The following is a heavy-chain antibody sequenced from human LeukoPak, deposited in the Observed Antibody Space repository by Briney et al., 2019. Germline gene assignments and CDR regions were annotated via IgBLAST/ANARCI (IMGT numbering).Heavy chain of an antibody. CDR1: GFTLSRYG. CDR3: AKSGGGYSSGWFY. J-gene: IGHJ4*02. Sequence: PGGSLRLSCAASGFTLSRYGMHWVRQAPGKGLEWVAVISYDGSNKYYADSVKGRFTISRDNSKNTLYLQMNSLRAEDTAVYYCAKSGGGYSSGWFYWGQGTLVTVSS. CDR2: ISYDGSNK. D-gene: IGHD6-19*01. V-gene: IGHV3-30*18.